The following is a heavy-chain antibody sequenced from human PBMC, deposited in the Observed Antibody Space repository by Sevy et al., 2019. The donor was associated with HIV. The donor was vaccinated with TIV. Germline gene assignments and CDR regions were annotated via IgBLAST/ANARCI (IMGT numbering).Heavy chain of an antibody. V-gene: IGHV1-24*01. Sequence: ASVKVSCKVSGYTLTELSMDWVRQAPGKGLEWMGGFDPEDGETIYAQKFQGRVTMTEDTSTDTAYMELSSLRSEDTAVYDCATVSDFWSGYYPPGKDVWGQGTTVTVSS. CDR3: ATVSDFWSGYYPPGKDV. CDR1: GYTLTELS. D-gene: IGHD3-3*01. CDR2: FDPEDGET. J-gene: IGHJ6*02.